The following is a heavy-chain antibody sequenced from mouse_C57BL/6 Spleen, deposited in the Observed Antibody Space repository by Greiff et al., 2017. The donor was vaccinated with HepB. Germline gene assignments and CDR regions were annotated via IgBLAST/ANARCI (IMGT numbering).Heavy chain of an antibody. CDR1: GYTFTSYW. J-gene: IGHJ2*01. V-gene: IGHV1-50*01. CDR2: IDPSDSYT. CDR3: AREGVGRARVGDY. D-gene: IGHD4-1*01. Sequence: VQLQQPGAELVKPGASVKLSCKASGYTFTSYWMQWVKQRPGQGLEWIGEIDPSDSYTNYNQKFKGKATLTVDTSSSTAYMQLSSLTSEDSAVYYCAREGVGRARVGDYWGQGTTLTVAS.